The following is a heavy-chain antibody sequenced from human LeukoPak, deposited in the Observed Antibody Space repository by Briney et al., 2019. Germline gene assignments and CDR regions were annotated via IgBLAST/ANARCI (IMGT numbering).Heavy chain of an antibody. V-gene: IGHV3-23*01. Sequence: GGSLRLSCAASGFTFSSYAMSWVRQAPGKGLEWVSAISGSGGSTYYADSVKGRFTISRDNSKNTLYLQMNSLRAEDTAVYYCAKAAGRRARLVYVDTVAFDIWGQGTMVTVSS. CDR3: AKAAGRRARLVYVDTVAFDI. J-gene: IGHJ3*02. CDR1: GFTFSSYA. D-gene: IGHD5-18*01. CDR2: ISGSGGST.